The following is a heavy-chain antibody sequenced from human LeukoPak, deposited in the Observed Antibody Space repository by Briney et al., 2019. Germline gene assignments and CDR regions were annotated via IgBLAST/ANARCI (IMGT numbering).Heavy chain of an antibody. V-gene: IGHV3-74*01. CDR3: ARFGGDWGY. CDR1: GFTFSSSW. D-gene: IGHD3-16*01. Sequence: GGSLRLSCAASGFTFSSSWMHWVRQPPGKGLVWVSRISSDGSSTNYADSVKGRFTVSRDNAKNTLYLQMNSLGAEDTAMYYCARFGGDWGYWGQGTLVTVSS. J-gene: IGHJ4*02. CDR2: ISSDGSST.